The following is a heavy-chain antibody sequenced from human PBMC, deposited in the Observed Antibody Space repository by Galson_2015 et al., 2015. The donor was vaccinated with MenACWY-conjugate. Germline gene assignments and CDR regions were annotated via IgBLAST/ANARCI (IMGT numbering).Heavy chain of an antibody. V-gene: IGHV3-33*01. CDR1: GFPFNTYG. CDR2: IWYDGSNQ. CDR3: ARVGGLCNSTTCYEPWCGMDV. D-gene: IGHD2-2*01. Sequence: SLRLSCAASGFPFNTYGMHWLRQAPGKGLQWVAVIWYDGSNQYYADSVKGRFTISRDNFKSTLYLQMERLRGEDTAAYYCARVGGLCNSTTCYEPWCGMDVWGQVTTFLVSS. J-gene: IGHJ6*02.